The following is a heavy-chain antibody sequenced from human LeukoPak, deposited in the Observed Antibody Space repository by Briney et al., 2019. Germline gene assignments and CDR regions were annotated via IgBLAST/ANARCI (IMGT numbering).Heavy chain of an antibody. Sequence: EASVKVSCKVSGYTLTELSMHWVRQAPGKGPEWMGGFDPEDGETIYAQKFQGRVTMTEDTSTDTAYMELSSLRSEDTAVYYCATPAIKYYYYGMDVWGQGTTVTVSS. CDR1: GYTLTELS. CDR2: FDPEDGET. J-gene: IGHJ6*02. CDR3: ATPAIKYYYYGMDV. V-gene: IGHV1-24*01.